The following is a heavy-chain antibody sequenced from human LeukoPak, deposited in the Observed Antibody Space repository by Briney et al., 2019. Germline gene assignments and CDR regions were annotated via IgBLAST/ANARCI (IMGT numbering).Heavy chain of an antibody. CDR1: GYTFTSYY. V-gene: IGHV1-46*01. CDR3: ATDYYDSRAYQNYYMDV. Sequence: GASVKVSCKASGYTFTSYYMHWVRQAPGQGLEWMGIINPSGGSTSYAQKFQGRVTMTRDMSTSTVYMELSSLRSEDTAVYYCATDYYDSRAYQNYYMDVWGKGTTVTVYS. CDR2: INPSGGST. J-gene: IGHJ6*03. D-gene: IGHD3-22*01.